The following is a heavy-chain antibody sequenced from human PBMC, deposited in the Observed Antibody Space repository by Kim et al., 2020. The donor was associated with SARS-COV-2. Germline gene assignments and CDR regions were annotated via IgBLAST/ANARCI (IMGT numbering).Heavy chain of an antibody. Sequence: GGSLRLSCAASGFTFSSYWMSWVRQAPGKGLEWVANIKQDGSEKYYVDSVKGRFTISRDNAKNSLYLQMNSLRAEDTAVYYCARAAPMMANYYGMDVWGLGTTVTVSS. D-gene: IGHD3-22*01. J-gene: IGHJ6*02. CDR2: IKQDGSEK. CDR3: ARAAPMMANYYGMDV. V-gene: IGHV3-7*01. CDR1: GFTFSSYW.